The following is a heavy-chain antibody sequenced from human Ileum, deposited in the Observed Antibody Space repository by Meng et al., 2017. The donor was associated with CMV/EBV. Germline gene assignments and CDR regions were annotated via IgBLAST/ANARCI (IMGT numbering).Heavy chain of an antibody. D-gene: IGHD2-15*01. CDR2: IDNYGRDI. CDR1: AFLFNNYW. CDR3: ARDTPHNAFDP. J-gene: IGHJ5*02. V-gene: IGHV3-74*01. Sequence: LSSASSAFLFNNYWVPWLRQPPGGGLVWLSRIDNYGRDIIYADSVKGRFTASRDNARNIIYLQMNNLRDEDTAVYYCARDTPHNAFDPWGQGALVTVSS.